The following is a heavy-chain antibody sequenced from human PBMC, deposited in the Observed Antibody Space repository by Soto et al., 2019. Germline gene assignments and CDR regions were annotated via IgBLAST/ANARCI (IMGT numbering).Heavy chain of an antibody. J-gene: IGHJ4*02. CDR1: GGNSNSYS. V-gene: IGHV1-69*06. Sequence: QVRLVQSGAEVKKPGSSVKLSCKVSGGNSNSYSIAWVRQAPGQGLQWLGTIVPLSGTPNHAHKFQGRVTITADTTTNTAYLELSSLRYEDTAIYYCARDWRQMSRGGFFDYWGQGSLVTISS. D-gene: IGHD3-3*01. CDR3: ARDWRQMSRGGFFDY. CDR2: IVPLSGTP.